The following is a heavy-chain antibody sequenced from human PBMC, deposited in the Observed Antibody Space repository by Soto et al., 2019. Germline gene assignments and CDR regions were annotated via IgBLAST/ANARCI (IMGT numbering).Heavy chain of an antibody. D-gene: IGHD2-21*02. V-gene: IGHV3-30-3*01. Sequence: QVQLVESGGGVVQPGRSLRLSCAASGFTFSSYAMHWVRQAPGKGLEWVAVISYDGSNKYYADSVKGRFTISRDNSKNTLYLQMNSLRAEDTAVYYCARGGIVVVTLPFDYWGQGTLVTVSS. CDR1: GFTFSSYA. J-gene: IGHJ4*02. CDR2: ISYDGSNK. CDR3: ARGGIVVVTLPFDY.